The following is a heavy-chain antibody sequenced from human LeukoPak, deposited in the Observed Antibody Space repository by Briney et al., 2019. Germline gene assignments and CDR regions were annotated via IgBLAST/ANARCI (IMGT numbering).Heavy chain of an antibody. V-gene: IGHV4-34*01. CDR3: AREGRGRSLDY. Sequence: SETLSLTCAVYGGSFSGYYWSWIRQPPGKGLEWIGEINHSGSTNYNPSLKSRVTISVDTSRNQFSLKLSSVTAADTAVYYCAREGRGRSLDYWGQGTLVTVSS. CDR2: INHSGST. D-gene: IGHD6-25*01. CDR1: GGSFSGYY. J-gene: IGHJ4*02.